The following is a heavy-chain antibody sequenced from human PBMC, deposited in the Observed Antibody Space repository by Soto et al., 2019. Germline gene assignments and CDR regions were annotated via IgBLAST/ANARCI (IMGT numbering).Heavy chain of an antibody. J-gene: IGHJ5*02. CDR3: ARVNPPYP. CDR2: IYSDGNT. Sequence: GGSLRLSCAASGFTVSSNFMSWVRQAPGKGLQWASIIYSDGNTYYADSVKGRFTISSDVSKNTLYLQMNSLRADDTAVYYCARVNPPYPWGQGTLVTVSS. V-gene: IGHV3-53*01. CDR1: GFTVSSNF.